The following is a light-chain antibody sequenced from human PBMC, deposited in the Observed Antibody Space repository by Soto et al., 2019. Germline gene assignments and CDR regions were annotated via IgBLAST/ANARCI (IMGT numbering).Light chain of an antibody. CDR1: SSDVGGYNY. Sequence: QCGLSQPASVSGSPGQSITISCTGTSSDVGGYNYVSWYQEHPGKAPKLMIYEVSNRPSGVSNRFSGSKSGNTASLTISRLQAEDEADYYCTSYTSSSVYVFGTGTKVTVL. V-gene: IGLV2-14*01. CDR3: TSYTSSSVYV. CDR2: EVS. J-gene: IGLJ1*01.